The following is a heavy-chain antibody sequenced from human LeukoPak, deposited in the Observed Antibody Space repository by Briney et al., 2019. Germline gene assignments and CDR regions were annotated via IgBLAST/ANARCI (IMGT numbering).Heavy chain of an antibody. CDR1: GYTFTGYY. D-gene: IGHD3-10*01. CDR3: ARDMVRGVIIPDY. V-gene: IGHV1-2*06. J-gene: IGHJ4*02. CDR2: INPNSGGT. Sequence: ASVKVSCKASGYTFTGYYMHWVRQAPGQGLEWMGRINPNSGGTNYAQKIQGRVTMTRDTSISTAYMELSRLRSDDTAVYYCARDMVRGVIIPDYWGQGTLVTVSS.